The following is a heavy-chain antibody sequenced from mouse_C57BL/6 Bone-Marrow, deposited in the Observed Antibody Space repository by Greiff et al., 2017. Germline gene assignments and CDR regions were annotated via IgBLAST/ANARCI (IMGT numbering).Heavy chain of an antibody. CDR3: ARRSRYYYGSSHGGYFDV. Sequence: QVQLKESGSELRSPGSSVKLSCKDFDSEVFPIAYMSWVRQKPGHGFEWIGGILPSIGRTIYGEKFEDKATLDADTLSNTAYLELNSLTSEDSAIYYCARRSRYYYGSSHGGYFDVWGTGTTVTVSS. CDR1: DSEVFPIAY. V-gene: IGHV15-2*01. D-gene: IGHD1-1*01. CDR2: ILPSIGRT. J-gene: IGHJ1*03.